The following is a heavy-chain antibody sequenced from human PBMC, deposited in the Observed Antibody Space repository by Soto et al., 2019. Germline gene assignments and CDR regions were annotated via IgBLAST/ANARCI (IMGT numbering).Heavy chain of an antibody. D-gene: IGHD5-12*01. CDR1: EFTFSNYA. J-gene: IGHJ6*02. V-gene: IGHV3-30-3*01. Sequence: QVQLVESGGGVVQPGRSLRLSCAASEFTFSNYAMHWVRQAPGKGLEWVAVISYDVSNKYYADSVKGRFTISRDNSKNKRYLQMNSLRAEDTAVYYCARVVATITDYYYGMDVWGQGTTVTVSS. CDR2: ISYDVSNK. CDR3: ARVVATITDYYYGMDV.